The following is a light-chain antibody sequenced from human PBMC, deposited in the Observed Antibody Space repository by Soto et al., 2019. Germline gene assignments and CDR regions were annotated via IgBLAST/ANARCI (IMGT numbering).Light chain of an antibody. Sequence: IQLTQSPSALSASVGDRVTISCRPSQGIGTYSAWYQQKPGKAPKLLIYAAFTLHSGVPARFSGSRSGTDFTLTISSLQPEDFATYYCQQVNSYPQTFSQGTRLDIK. CDR1: QGIGTY. J-gene: IGKJ5*01. CDR2: AAF. V-gene: IGKV1-9*01. CDR3: QQVNSYPQT.